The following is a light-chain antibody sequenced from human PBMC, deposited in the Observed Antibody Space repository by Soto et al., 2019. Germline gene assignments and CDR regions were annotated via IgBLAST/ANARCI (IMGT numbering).Light chain of an antibody. V-gene: IGKV3-20*01. CDR1: QTVSSKY. CDR2: GAS. CDR3: QQYGTSPPWT. J-gene: IGKJ1*01. Sequence: EIVLTQSPASLSLSPGERATLSCRTSQTVSSKYLAWYQQKPGQAPRLLLYGASSRATGIPDRFRGSGSGTAFTLTISRLEPEDFAMYYCQQYGTSPPWTFGQGTKVE.